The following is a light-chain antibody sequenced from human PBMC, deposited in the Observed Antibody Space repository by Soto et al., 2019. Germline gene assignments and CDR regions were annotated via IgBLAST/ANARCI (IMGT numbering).Light chain of an antibody. CDR1: NANIVSNY. Sequence: QSVLIQPLSASGTPGQRVTISCSGINANIVSNYVDWYQQVPGAAPNLLIYSNDQRPSRVPDRFSGSKSGTSASLAISGLRSEDEADYYCVAWDDSQNGPLFGGGTKLTVL. V-gene: IGLV1-47*02. CDR3: VAWDDSQNGPL. J-gene: IGLJ2*01. CDR2: SND.